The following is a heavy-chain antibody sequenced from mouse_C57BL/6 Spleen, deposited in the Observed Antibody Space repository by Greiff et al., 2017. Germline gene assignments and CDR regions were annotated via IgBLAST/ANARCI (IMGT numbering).Heavy chain of an antibody. CDR2: IYPGNGDT. Sequence: LQQSGAELVRPGASVKMSCKASGYTFTSYHMHWVKQTPRQGLEWIGAIYPGNGDTSYNQKFKGKATLTVDKSSSTAYMQLSSLTSEDSAVYFCARDDYDGFAYWGQGTLVTVSA. CDR3: ARDDYDGFAY. J-gene: IGHJ3*01. V-gene: IGHV1-12*01. D-gene: IGHD2-4*01. CDR1: GYTFTSYH.